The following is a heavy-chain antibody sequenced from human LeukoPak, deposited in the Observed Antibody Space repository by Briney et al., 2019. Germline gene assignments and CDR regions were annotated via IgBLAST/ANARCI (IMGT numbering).Heavy chain of an antibody. CDR1: GFTFSSYS. Sequence: MAGGSLRLSCAASGFTFSSYSMNWVRQAPGKGLEWVSSISSSSSYIYYADSVKGRFTISRDNAKNSLYLQMNSLRAEDTAVYYCARDGPTKGSSWYHYYYYGMDVWGQGTTVTVSS. V-gene: IGHV3-21*01. D-gene: IGHD6-13*01. J-gene: IGHJ6*02. CDR2: ISSSSSYI. CDR3: ARDGPTKGSSWYHYYYYGMDV.